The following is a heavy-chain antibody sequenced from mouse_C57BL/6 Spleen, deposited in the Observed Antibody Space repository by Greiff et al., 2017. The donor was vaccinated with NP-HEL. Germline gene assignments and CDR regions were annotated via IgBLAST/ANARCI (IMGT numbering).Heavy chain of an antibody. CDR2: INYDGSST. D-gene: IGHD2-4*01. Sequence: VKLVESEGGLVQPGSSMKLSCTASGFTFSDYYMAWVRQVPEKGLEWVANINYDGSSTYYLDSLKSRFIISRDNAKNILYLQMSSLKSEDTATYYCARVDYDYGGYAMDYWGQGTSVTVSS. V-gene: IGHV5-16*01. J-gene: IGHJ4*01. CDR3: ARVDYDYGGYAMDY. CDR1: GFTFSDYY.